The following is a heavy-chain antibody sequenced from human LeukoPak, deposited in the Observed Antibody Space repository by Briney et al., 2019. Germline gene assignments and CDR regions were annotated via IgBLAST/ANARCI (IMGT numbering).Heavy chain of an antibody. CDR3: ANSPYYYDSSGQPRGFDY. J-gene: IGHJ4*02. CDR2: ISYDGSNK. D-gene: IGHD3-22*01. V-gene: IGHV3-30*04. CDR1: GFTFSSYA. Sequence: GGSLRLSCAASGFTFSSYAMHWVRQAPGKGLEWVAVISYDGSNKYYADSVKGRFTISRDNSKNTLYLQMNSLRAEDTAVYYCANSPYYYDSSGQPRGFDYWGQGTLVTVSS.